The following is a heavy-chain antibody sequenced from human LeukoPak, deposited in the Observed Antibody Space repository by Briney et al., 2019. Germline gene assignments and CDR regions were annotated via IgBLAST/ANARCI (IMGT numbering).Heavy chain of an antibody. D-gene: IGHD2-2*01. CDR3: ARDDRYCSSTSCAVHGFDP. CDR2: INSDGSST. V-gene: IGHV3-74*01. CDR1: GFTFSSYW. Sequence: GGSLRLSCAASGFTFSSYWMHWVRRAPGKGLVWVSRINSDGSSTSYADSVKGRFTISRDNAKNTLYLQMNSLRAEDTAVYYCARDDRYCSSTSCAVHGFDPWGQGTLVTVSS. J-gene: IGHJ5*02.